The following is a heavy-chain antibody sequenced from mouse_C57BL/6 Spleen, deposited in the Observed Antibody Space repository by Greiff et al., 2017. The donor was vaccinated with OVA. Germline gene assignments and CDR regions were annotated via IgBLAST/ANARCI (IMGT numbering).Heavy chain of an antibody. CDR2: INYDGSST. J-gene: IGHJ2*01. V-gene: IGHV5-16*01. Sequence: EVNLVESEGGLVQPGSSMKLSCTASGFTFSDYYMAWVRQVPEKGLEWVANINYDGSSTYYLDSLKSRFIISRDNAKNILYLQMSSLKSEDTATYYCARVMVTTGDYFDYWGQGTTLTVSS. CDR3: ARVMVTTGDYFDY. D-gene: IGHD2-2*01. CDR1: GFTFSDYY.